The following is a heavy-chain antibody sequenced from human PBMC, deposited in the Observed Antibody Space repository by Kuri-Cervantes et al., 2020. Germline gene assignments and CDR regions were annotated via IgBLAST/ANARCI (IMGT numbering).Heavy chain of an antibody. CDR1: GYTFTGYY. D-gene: IGHD3-3*01. J-gene: IGHJ6*02. CDR2: INPNSGGT. CDR3: ARESLDFWSGYYTNYYYGMDV. Sequence: ASVKVSCKASGYTFTGYYMHWVRQAPGRGLEWMGWINPNSGGTNYAQKLQGRVTMTRDTSISTAYMELSRLRSDDTAVYYCARESLDFWSGYYTNYYYGMDVWGQGTTVTVSS. V-gene: IGHV1-2*02.